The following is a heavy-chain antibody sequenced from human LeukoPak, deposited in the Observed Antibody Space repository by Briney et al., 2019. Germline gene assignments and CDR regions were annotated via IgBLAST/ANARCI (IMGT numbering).Heavy chain of an antibody. V-gene: IGHV3-53*01. J-gene: IGHJ3*02. CDR2: IYSGGRT. Sequence: GGSLRLSCAASGLTVSSNYMTWVRQAPGKGLEWVSVIYSGGRTYYADSVKGRFTISRDNSKNTLYLQMNSLRAEDTAVYYCASEQTQGPFDIWGQGTMVTVSS. CDR3: ASEQTQGPFDI. CDR1: GLTVSSNY.